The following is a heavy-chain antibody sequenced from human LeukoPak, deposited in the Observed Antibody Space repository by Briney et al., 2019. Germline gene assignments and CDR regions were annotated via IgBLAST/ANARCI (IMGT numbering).Heavy chain of an antibody. V-gene: IGHV3-7*01. CDR1: GFMFAANW. D-gene: IGHD5-18*01. CDR3: AALDTAKIRDPGY. J-gene: IGHJ4*02. Sequence: GGSLRLSCAASGFMFAANWMSWVRQAPGKGLEWVANIKGDGSDEYYADSVRGRFTISRDNAKNSLYLQMNSLRVDDTAVYFCAALDTAKIRDPGYWDQGTLVTVSS. CDR2: IKGDGSDE.